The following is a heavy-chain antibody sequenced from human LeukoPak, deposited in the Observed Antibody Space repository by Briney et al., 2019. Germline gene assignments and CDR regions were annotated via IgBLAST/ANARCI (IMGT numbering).Heavy chain of an antibody. Sequence: GGSLRLSCAASGFTFSSYAMSWVRQAPGKGLEWVSAISGSGGSTYYADSVKGRFTISRDNSKNTLYLQMNSLRAADTAVYFCAKVSGAAAAVYYYYMDVWGKGTTVTVSS. CDR2: ISGSGGST. V-gene: IGHV3-23*01. CDR1: GFTFSSYA. J-gene: IGHJ6*03. D-gene: IGHD6-13*01. CDR3: AKVSGAAAAVYYYYMDV.